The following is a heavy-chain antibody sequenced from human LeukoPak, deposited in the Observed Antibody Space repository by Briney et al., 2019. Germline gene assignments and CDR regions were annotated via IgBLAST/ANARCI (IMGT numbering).Heavy chain of an antibody. D-gene: IGHD4-23*01. Sequence: GGSLRLSCATSGFSFSSYAMSWVRQAPGKGLEWVSAMSSSDDGRYYAASVRGRFTISRDTSRSTLYLQMNSLRAEDAAVYYCARGVVTPPRYYYYYYMDVWGKGTTVTVSS. CDR2: MSSSDDGR. CDR3: ARGVVTPPRYYYYYYMDV. CDR1: GFSFSSYA. J-gene: IGHJ6*03. V-gene: IGHV3-23*01.